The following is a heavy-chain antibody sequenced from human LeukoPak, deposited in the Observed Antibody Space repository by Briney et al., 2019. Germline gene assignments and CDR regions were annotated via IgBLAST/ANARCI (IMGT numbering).Heavy chain of an antibody. J-gene: IGHJ4*02. CDR2: ISGSTSYI. V-gene: IGHV3-21*04. CDR1: GFTFSSYS. Sequence: GGSLRLSCAASGFTFSSYSMNWVRQAPGKGLEWVSSISGSTSYIYYADSVKGRFTISRDNAKNSLDLQMNSLRAEDTAVYYCATPLTGLHYWGQGTLVTVSS. D-gene: IGHD1-14*01. CDR3: ATPLTGLHY.